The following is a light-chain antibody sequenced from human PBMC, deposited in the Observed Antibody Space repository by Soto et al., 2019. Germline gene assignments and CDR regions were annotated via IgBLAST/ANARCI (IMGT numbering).Light chain of an antibody. V-gene: IGLV1-36*01. J-gene: IGLJ2*01. CDR2: YDD. Sequence: QSVLTQPPSVSEAPRQRVTISCSGSSSNIGNNAVNWYQQLTGKAPKLLIYYDDLLPSGVSDRFSGSKSGTSASLAISGLQSEVEADYYCAAWDDSLNGPVFGGGTKLTVL. CDR3: AAWDDSLNGPV. CDR1: SSNIGNNA.